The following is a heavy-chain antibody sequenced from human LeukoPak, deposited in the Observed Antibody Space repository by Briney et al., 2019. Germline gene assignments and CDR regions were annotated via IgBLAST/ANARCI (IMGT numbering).Heavy chain of an antibody. Sequence: ASVKVSCKASGYTFTGYYMHWVRRAPGQRLEWMGWINAGNGNTKYSQEFQGRVTITRDTSASTAYMELSSLRSEDMAVYYCARALVGSPFDYWGQGTLVTVSS. CDR3: ARALVGSPFDY. J-gene: IGHJ4*02. CDR1: GYTFTGYY. CDR2: INAGNGNT. D-gene: IGHD1-26*01. V-gene: IGHV1-3*03.